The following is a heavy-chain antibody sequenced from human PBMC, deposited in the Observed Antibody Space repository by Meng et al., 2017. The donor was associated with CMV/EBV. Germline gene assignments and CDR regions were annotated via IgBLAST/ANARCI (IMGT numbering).Heavy chain of an antibody. CDR1: GGAISSYY. V-gene: IGHV4-4*07. Sequence: EQLQESGPVRVMLSETLSLSCTVSGGAISSYYWSWIRQPAGKGLEWIGRIYTSGSTNYNPSLKRRVTMSVDTSKNQFSLKLSSVTAAATAVYYCARAAVDLLKDYFDYWGQGTLVTVSS. J-gene: IGHJ4*02. CDR3: ARAAVDLLKDYFDY. CDR2: IYTSGST. D-gene: IGHD2-15*01.